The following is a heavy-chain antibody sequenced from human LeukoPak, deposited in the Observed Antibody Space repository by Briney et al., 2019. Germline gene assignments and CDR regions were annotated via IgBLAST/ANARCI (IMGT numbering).Heavy chain of an antibody. D-gene: IGHD3-22*01. J-gene: IGHJ4*02. Sequence: SETLSLTCTVSGYSISSGYYWGWVRQPPGKGLEWIGTIYHSGTTYYSPSLKSRVTISVDTSKNQFSLKLSSVTAADTAVYYCASATYYYDGSGYNWGQGTLVTVSS. V-gene: IGHV4-38-2*02. CDR1: GYSISSGYY. CDR2: IYHSGTT. CDR3: ASATYYYDGSGYN.